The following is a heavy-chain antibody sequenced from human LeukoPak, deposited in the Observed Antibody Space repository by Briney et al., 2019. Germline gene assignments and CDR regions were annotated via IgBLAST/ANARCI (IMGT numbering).Heavy chain of an antibody. D-gene: IGHD6-6*01. V-gene: IGHV1-46*01. CDR1: GYTFTSYY. CDR3: ASARGYSSSSGRAYYFDY. Sequence: ASVKVSCKASGYTFTSYYMHWVRQAPGQGLEWMGIINPSGGSTSYAQKFQGRVTISVDTSKNQFSLKLSSVTAADTAMYYCASARGYSSSSGRAYYFDYWGQGTLVTVSS. J-gene: IGHJ4*02. CDR2: INPSGGST.